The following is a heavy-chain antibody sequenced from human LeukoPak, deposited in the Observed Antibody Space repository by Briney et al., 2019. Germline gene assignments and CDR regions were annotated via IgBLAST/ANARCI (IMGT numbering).Heavy chain of an antibody. J-gene: IGHJ4*02. D-gene: IGHD1-20*01. V-gene: IGHV3-74*01. CDR3: AKDLSYNYNYFDS. Sequence: GGSLRLSCAASGLTFSIYWMHWVRQAPGKGLVWVSRINSGGGSTYYTDSVKGRFTISRDNSKNTLYLQMNSLRADDTAVYYCAKDLSYNYNYFDSWGQGTLVTVSS. CDR1: GLTFSIYW. CDR2: INSGGGST.